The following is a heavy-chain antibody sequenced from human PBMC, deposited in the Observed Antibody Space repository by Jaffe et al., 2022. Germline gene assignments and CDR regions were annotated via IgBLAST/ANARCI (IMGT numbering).Heavy chain of an antibody. CDR3: ASAYDFWSGSRDAFDI. D-gene: IGHD3-3*01. V-gene: IGHV4-34*01. CDR1: GGSFSGYY. CDR2: INHSGST. J-gene: IGHJ3*02. Sequence: QVQLQQWGAGLLKPSETLSLTCAVYGGSFSGYYWSWIRQPPGKGLEWIGEINHSGSTNYNPSLKSRVTISVDTSKNQFSLKLSSVTAADTAVYYCASAYDFWSGSRDAFDIWGQGTMVTVSS.